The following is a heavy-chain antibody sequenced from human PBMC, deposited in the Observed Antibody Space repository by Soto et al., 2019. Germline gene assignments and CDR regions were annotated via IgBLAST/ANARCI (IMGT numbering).Heavy chain of an antibody. J-gene: IGHJ5*02. CDR2: INHSGST. V-gene: IGHV4-34*01. Sequence: SETLSLTCAVYGGSFSDYYWSWIRQPPGKGLEWIGEINHSGSTNYNPSLKSRVTISVDTSKNQFSLKLSSVTAADTAVYYCARVSARVGYFDYPWGQGTLVTVSS. CDR1: GGSFSDYY. D-gene: IGHD3-9*01. CDR3: ARVSARVGYFDYP.